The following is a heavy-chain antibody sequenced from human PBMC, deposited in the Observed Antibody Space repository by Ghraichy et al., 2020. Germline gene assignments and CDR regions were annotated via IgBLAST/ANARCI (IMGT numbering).Heavy chain of an antibody. V-gene: IGHV3-74*01. J-gene: IGHJ4*02. Sequence: GGSLRLSCAASGFTFSSYWMYWVRQAPGKGLVWVSRINSDGISTNYADSVKGRFTISRDNAKSTLYLQMNSLSAEDTAVYYCVRVQRWANENDYLGQGALVPVSS. D-gene: IGHD5-24*01. CDR3: VRVQRWANENDY. CDR2: INSDGIST. CDR1: GFTFSSYW.